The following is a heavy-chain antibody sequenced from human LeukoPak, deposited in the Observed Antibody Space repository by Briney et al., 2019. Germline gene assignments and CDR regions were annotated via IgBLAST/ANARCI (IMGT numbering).Heavy chain of an antibody. CDR2: MYYSGST. D-gene: IGHD3-22*01. CDR1: GGSISRGDYY. V-gene: IGHV4-30-4*01. CDR3: ARPYYYDSRIDP. J-gene: IGHJ5*02. Sequence: PSETLSLTCTVSGGSISRGDYYWSWIRQPPGKGLELIGYMYYSGSTYYNPSLKSRATISVDTSKNQFSLKLSSVTAADTAVYYCARPYYYDSRIDPWGQGTLVTVSS.